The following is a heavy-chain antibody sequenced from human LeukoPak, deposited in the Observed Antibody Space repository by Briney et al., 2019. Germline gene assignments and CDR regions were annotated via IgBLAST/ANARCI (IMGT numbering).Heavy chain of an antibody. J-gene: IGHJ4*02. D-gene: IGHD4-17*01. CDR2: IHDSGST. V-gene: IGHV4-59*01. CDR1: GGSISSYY. Sequence: PSETLSLTCTVSGGSISSYYWSWIRQPPGKGLEWIGYIHDSGSTNYNPSLKSRVTISVDTSKNQFSLKLNSVTAADTAVYYCARDSSTVTTRHFDYWGQGTLVTVSS. CDR3: ARDSSTVTTRHFDY.